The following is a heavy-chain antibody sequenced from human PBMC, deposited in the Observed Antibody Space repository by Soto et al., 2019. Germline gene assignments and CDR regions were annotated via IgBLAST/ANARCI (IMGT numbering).Heavy chain of an antibody. D-gene: IGHD2-2*01. CDR1: GGSISSYY. J-gene: IGHJ5*02. V-gene: IGHV4-59*08. CDR2: IYYSGST. CDR3: ARLLFYADNWFDP. Sequence: SETLSLTCTVSGGSISSYYWSWIRQPPGKGLEWIGYIYYSGSTNYNPSLKSRVTISVDTSKNQFSLKLSSVTAADTAVYYCARLLFYADNWFDPWGQGTLVTVSS.